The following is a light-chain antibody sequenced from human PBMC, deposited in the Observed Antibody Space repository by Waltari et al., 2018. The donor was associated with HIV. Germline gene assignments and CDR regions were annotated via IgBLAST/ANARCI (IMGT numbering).Light chain of an antibody. CDR1: RSMFGSENL. J-gene: IGLJ1*01. V-gene: IGLV2-23*02. CDR2: EVT. Sequence: RTNPPPVPGSLEKSITIPGTGTRSMFGSENLAPWYQQHPGEAPKHTIYEVTKRPSGVSNRFSGSKSGNTASLTISGLQAEDEADYYCCSCPRSGIRYVFGTGTKVTVL. CDR3: CSCPRSGIRYV.